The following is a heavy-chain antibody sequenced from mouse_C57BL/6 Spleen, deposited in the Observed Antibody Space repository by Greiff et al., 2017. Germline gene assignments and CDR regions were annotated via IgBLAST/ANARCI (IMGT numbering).Heavy chain of an antibody. Sequence: QVQLQQPGTELVKPGASVTLSCKASGYTFTSYWMHWVKQRSGQGLEWIGNINPSNGGTNYNEKFKSKATLTVDKSSSTAYMQLSSLTSEDSAVYYCARSGYGSSYDYWGQGTTLTVSS. D-gene: IGHD1-1*01. V-gene: IGHV1-53*01. CDR3: ARSGYGSSYDY. J-gene: IGHJ2*01. CDR2: INPSNGGT. CDR1: GYTFTSYW.